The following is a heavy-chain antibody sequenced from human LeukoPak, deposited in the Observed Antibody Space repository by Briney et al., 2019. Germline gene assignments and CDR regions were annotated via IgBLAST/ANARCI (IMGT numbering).Heavy chain of an antibody. J-gene: IGHJ4*02. CDR2: WHHSGIT. CDR1: GASIISGNYF. CDR3: ARQYEF. V-gene: IGHV4-39*01. D-gene: IGHD3-10*01. Sequence: SETLSLTCTVSGASIISGNYFWGWVRQPPGKRLEWIGSWHHSGITDYNPSLKSRVTIVADTSKNQFSLKLASVAAADSAVYFCARQYEFWGQGTLVTVSS.